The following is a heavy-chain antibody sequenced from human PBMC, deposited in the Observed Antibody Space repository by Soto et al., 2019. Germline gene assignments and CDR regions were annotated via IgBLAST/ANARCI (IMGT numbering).Heavy chain of an antibody. CDR3: ATTTRGLGYFDWLLHY. CDR1: GGSFSGYY. CDR2: INHSGST. V-gene: IGHV4-34*01. J-gene: IGHJ4*02. D-gene: IGHD3-9*01. Sequence: SSETLSLTCAVYGGSFSGYYWSWIRQPPGKGLEWIGEINHSGSTNYNPSLKSRVTISVDTSKNQFSLKLSSVTAADTAVYYCATTTRGLGYFDWLLHYWGQGTLVTVSS.